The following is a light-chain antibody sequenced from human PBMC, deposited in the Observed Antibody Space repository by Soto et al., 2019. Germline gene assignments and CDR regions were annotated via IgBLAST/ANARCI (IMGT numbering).Light chain of an antibody. V-gene: IGKV3-11*01. CDR2: DAS. CDR3: QQRSNLWT. J-gene: IGKJ1*01. CDR1: QSVSSY. Sequence: EIVLTQSPATLSLSPGERATLSCRASQSVSSYLAWYQQKPGQAPRLLIYDASNRATGIPARFSGSGSGTDFTLTISSLEREDFAVYYCQQRSNLWTFGQGTKVEIK.